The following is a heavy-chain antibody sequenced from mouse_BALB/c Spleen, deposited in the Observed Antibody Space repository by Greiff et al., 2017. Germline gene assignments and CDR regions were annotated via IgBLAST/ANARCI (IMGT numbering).Heavy chain of an antibody. CDR1: GFTFSSFG. V-gene: IGHV5-17*02. J-gene: IGHJ4*01. Sequence: EVHLVESGGGLVQPGGSRKLSCAASGFTFSSFGMHWVRQAPEKGLEWVAYISSGSSTIYYADTVKGRFTISRDNPKNTLFLQMTSLRSEDTAMYYCARDSLLRLRAMDYWGQGTSVTVSS. CDR3: ARDSLLRLRAMDY. CDR2: ISSGSSTI. D-gene: IGHD1-2*01.